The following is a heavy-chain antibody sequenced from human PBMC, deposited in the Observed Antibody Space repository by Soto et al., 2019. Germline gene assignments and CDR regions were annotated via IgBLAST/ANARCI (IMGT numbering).Heavy chain of an antibody. CDR3: AKPDAKEYYDSSGYYDDAFDY. J-gene: IGHJ4*02. V-gene: IGHV3-23*01. CDR2: ISGSGGST. D-gene: IGHD3-22*01. CDR1: GFTFSSYA. Sequence: EVQLLESGGGLVQPGGSLRLSCAASGFTFSSYAMSWVRQAPGKGLEWVSAISGSGGSTYYADSVKGRFTISRDNSKNTLYLQMNSLRAEDTAVYYCAKPDAKEYYDSSGYYDDAFDYWGQGTLVTVSS.